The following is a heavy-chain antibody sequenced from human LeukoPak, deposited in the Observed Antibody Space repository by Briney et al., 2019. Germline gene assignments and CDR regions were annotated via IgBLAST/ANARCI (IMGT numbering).Heavy chain of an antibody. CDR2: INPSGGST. D-gene: IGHD4-17*01. V-gene: IGHV1-46*01. Sequence: GASVKVSCKASGYTFTSYYMHWVRQAPGQGLEWMGIINPSGGSTSYAQKFQGRVTMTRGTSTSTVYMELSSLRSEDTAVYYCARDFDTVTTPDAFDIWGQGTMVTVSS. J-gene: IGHJ3*02. CDR3: ARDFDTVTTPDAFDI. CDR1: GYTFTSYY.